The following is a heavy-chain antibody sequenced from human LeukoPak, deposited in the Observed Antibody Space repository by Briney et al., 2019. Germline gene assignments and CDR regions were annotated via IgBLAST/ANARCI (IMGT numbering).Heavy chain of an antibody. Sequence: PGGSLRLSCAASGFTFSSYAMSWVRQAPGKWLEWVSAISGSGGSTYYADSVKGRFTISRDNSKNTLYLQMNSLRAEDTAVYYCAKDYDRAWYFDLWGRGTLVTVSS. CDR1: GFTFSSYA. J-gene: IGHJ2*01. CDR3: AKDYDRAWYFDL. CDR2: ISGSGGST. D-gene: IGHD3-22*01. V-gene: IGHV3-23*01.